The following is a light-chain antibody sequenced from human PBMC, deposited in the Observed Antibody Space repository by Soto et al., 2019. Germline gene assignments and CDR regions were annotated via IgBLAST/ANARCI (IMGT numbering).Light chain of an antibody. CDR3: QSYDFSLSGYV. CDR1: SSNIGAGYD. J-gene: IGLJ1*01. V-gene: IGLV1-40*01. CDR2: GNN. Sequence: QSLLTQPPSVSGAPGQRVTISCTGSSSNIGAGYDVHWYQQVPGSPPKLLNYGNNNRPSGVPDRFSASKSGTSASLAVTGLQAEDEADYYCQSYDFSLSGYVFGTGTKVTVL.